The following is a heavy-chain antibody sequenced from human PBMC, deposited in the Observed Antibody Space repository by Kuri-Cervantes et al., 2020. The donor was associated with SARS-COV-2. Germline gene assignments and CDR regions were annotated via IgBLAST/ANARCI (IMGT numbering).Heavy chain of an antibody. Sequence: SVKVSCKASGGTFSSYAISWVRQAPGQGLERMGGIIPIFGTANYAQKFQGRVTITADESTSTAYMELSSLRSEDTAVYYCARDRPRDYDFWSGYYTMGGYYYYYMDVWGKGTTVTVSS. D-gene: IGHD3-3*01. J-gene: IGHJ6*03. CDR1: GGTFSSYA. CDR3: ARDRPRDYDFWSGYYTMGGYYYYYMDV. V-gene: IGHV1-69*13. CDR2: IIPIFGTA.